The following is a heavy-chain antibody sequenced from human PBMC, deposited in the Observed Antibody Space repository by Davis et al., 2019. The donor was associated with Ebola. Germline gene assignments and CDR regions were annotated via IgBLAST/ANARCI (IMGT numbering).Heavy chain of an antibody. D-gene: IGHD3-16*01. V-gene: IGHV3-48*02. J-gene: IGHJ4*02. CDR2: INCRSTIV. CDR3: TREGFSYAEY. CDR1: GFAFSNFA. Sequence: GESLNTSCASSGFAFSNFAMHWVRHAPGKGLEWVSHINCRSTIVHYADSVKGRFTVSRDNAKNSLYLQMNSLSDEDTAFYFCTREGFSYAEYWGQGTLVTVSA.